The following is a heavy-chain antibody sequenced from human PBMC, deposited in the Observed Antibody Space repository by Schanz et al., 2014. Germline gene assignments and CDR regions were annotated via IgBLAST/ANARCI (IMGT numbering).Heavy chain of an antibody. Sequence: QVPLVQSGAEVKKPGSLVKVSCKASGDTFRSYTINWVRHAPGQGLEWMGRIIPITGITNYAQKFQGRVTFTADKSTSTAFLEVNSLRSEDTAVYYCARTGYDPSLTHWGQGTLVTVSS. D-gene: IGHD5-12*01. J-gene: IGHJ4*02. CDR3: ARTGYDPSLTH. CDR2: IIPITGIT. V-gene: IGHV1-69*02. CDR1: GDTFRSYT.